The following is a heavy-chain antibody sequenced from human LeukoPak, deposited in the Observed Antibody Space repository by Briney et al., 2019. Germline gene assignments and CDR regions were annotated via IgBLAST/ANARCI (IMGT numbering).Heavy chain of an antibody. CDR2: IWYDGSKK. CDR3: VRAVGVSARGYFGL. J-gene: IGHJ2*01. V-gene: IGHV3-33*01. CDR1: GFTFSSYG. Sequence: GGSLRLSCAASGFTFSSYGMEWVRQAPGKGLEWLTVIWYDGSKKYYADSVKGRFTISRDNSNNMVDLQMNSLRVEDTAVYYCVRAVGVSARGYFGLWGRGTLVTVSS. D-gene: IGHD2-8*01.